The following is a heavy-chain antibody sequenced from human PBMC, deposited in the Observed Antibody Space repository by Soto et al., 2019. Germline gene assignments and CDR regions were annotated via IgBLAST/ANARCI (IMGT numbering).Heavy chain of an antibody. J-gene: IGHJ6*02. CDR3: ASSFVDTAMVPAYYYYYGMDV. CDR1: GGSISSGGYY. CDR2: IYYSGST. D-gene: IGHD5-18*01. Sequence: SETLSLTCTVSGGSISSGGYYWSWIRQHPGKGLEWIGYIYYSGSTYYNPSLKSRVTISVDTSKNQFSLKLSSVTAADTAVYYCASSFVDTAMVPAYYYYYGMDVWGQGTTVTVSS. V-gene: IGHV4-31*03.